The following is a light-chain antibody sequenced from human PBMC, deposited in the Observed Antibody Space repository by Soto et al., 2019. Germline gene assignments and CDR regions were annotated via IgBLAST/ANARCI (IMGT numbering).Light chain of an antibody. V-gene: IGKV3-11*01. CDR2: DAS. Sequence: EIVLTQSPATLSLSPGERATLSCRASQSVRNYLAWYQQKPGQAPRLLIYDASNRATGIPARFSGSGSGTDFTLTISSLEPEDFAVYYCQHRSGWPQTFGQGTKVEIK. J-gene: IGKJ1*01. CDR3: QHRSGWPQT. CDR1: QSVRNY.